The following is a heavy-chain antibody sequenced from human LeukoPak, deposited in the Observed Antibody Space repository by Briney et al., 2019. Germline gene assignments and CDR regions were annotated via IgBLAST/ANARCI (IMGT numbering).Heavy chain of an antibody. D-gene: IGHD3-9*01. J-gene: IGHJ3*02. CDR1: GGSISSGGYY. V-gene: IGHV3-23*01. CDR2: ISGSGGST. Sequence: PSETLSLTCAVSGGSISSGGYYWSWVRQAPGKGLEWVSAISGSGGSTYYADSVKGRFTISRDNSKNTLYLQMNSLRAEDTAVYYCAKDQADILTGSEAFDIWGQGTMVTVSS. CDR3: AKDQADILTGSEAFDI.